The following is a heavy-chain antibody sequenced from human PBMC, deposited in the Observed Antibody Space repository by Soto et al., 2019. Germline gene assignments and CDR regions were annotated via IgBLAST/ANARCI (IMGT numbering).Heavy chain of an antibody. CDR3: ARAGGYSYGYAFDY. Sequence: GGSLRLSCAASGFTFSSYSMNWVRQAPGKGLEWVSSISSSSSYIYYADSVKGRFTISRDNAKNSLYLQMNSLRAEDTAVYYCARAGGYSYGYAFDYWGQGTLVTVSS. CDR2: ISSSSSYI. J-gene: IGHJ4*02. V-gene: IGHV3-21*01. D-gene: IGHD5-18*01. CDR1: GFTFSSYS.